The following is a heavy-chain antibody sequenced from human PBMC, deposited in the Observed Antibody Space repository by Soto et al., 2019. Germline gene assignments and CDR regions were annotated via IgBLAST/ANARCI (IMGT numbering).Heavy chain of an antibody. J-gene: IGHJ6*02. CDR3: ADPGGYYDSSGSGMDV. Sequence: ASVKVSCKASGGTFSSYAISWVRQAPGQGLEWMGGIIPIFGTANYAQKFQGRVTITADESTSTAYMELSSLRSEDTAVYYCADPGGYYDSSGSGMDVWGQGTTVTVSS. CDR2: IIPIFGTA. V-gene: IGHV1-69*13. D-gene: IGHD3-22*01. CDR1: GGTFSSYA.